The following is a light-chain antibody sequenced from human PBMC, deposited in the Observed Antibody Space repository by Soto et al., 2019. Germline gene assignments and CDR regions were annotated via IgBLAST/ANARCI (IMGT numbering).Light chain of an antibody. J-gene: IGKJ1*01. CDR2: GAS. CDR3: QQYGASPQT. V-gene: IGKV3-20*01. CDR1: QSVSSN. Sequence: EIVMTHSPATLSVSPGERATLSCRASQSVSSNLAWYQQKPGQAPRLLIYGASSRATDIPDRFSGSGSGTDFTLTMSRLEPDDFAVYYCQQYGASPQTFGQGTKVDIK.